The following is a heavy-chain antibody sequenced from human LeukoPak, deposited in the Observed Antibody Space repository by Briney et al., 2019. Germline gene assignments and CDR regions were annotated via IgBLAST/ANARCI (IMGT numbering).Heavy chain of an antibody. CDR1: GFTFSSYE. CDR3: ARRAGIYSHPYDY. CDR2: ISTTGSSI. Sequence: GGSLRLSCAASGFTFSSYEMNWVRQAPGKGLEWVSYISTTGSSIYYADSVRGRFTISRDNSKNTLYLQMNSLRAEDTAVYYCARRAGIYSHPYDYWGQGTLVTVSS. D-gene: IGHD1-14*01. J-gene: IGHJ4*02. V-gene: IGHV3-48*03.